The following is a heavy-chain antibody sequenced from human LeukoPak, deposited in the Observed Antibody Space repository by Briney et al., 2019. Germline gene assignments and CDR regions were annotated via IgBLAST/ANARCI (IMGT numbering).Heavy chain of an antibody. CDR2: IYYSGST. V-gene: IGHV4-31*03. Sequence: SETLSLTCTVSGGSISSGGYYWSWIRQHPGKGLEWIGYIYYSGSTYYNPSLKSRVTISVDTSKNQFSLKLSSVTAADTAVYYCARGNYYDSSGYSPLYYFDYWGQGTLVTVPS. CDR3: ARGNYYDSSGYSPLYYFDY. CDR1: GGSISSGGYY. D-gene: IGHD3-22*01. J-gene: IGHJ4*02.